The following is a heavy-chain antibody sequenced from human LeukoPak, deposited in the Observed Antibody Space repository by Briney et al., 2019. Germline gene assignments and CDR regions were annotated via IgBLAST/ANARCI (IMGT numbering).Heavy chain of an antibody. J-gene: IGHJ4*02. CDR3: AREKSAYSSGWYGYDY. CDR1: GYTFTSYG. Sequence: ASVKVSCKASGYTFTSYGIIWVRQAPGQGLEWMGWISAYNGNTNYAQKFQGRVTMTRDTSTSTVYMELSSLRSEDTAVYYCAREKSAYSSGWYGYDYWGQGTLVTVSS. D-gene: IGHD6-19*01. CDR2: ISAYNGNT. V-gene: IGHV1-18*01.